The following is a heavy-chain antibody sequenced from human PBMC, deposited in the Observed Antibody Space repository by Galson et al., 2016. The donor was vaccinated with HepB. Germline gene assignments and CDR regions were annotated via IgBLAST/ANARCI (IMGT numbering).Heavy chain of an antibody. CDR1: GFTFSTYW. J-gene: IGHJ6*02. CDR3: ARDLVDTSMGEYFYYYGLDV. CDR2: IKQDGSEK. V-gene: IGHV3-7*03. D-gene: IGHD5-18*01. Sequence: SLRLSCAGSGFTFSTYWMTWVRQAPGKGLEWVANIKQDGSEKYYVDSVKGRFTISRDNAKNTLYLQMNSLRADDTAVYYCARDLVDTSMGEYFYYYGLDVWGQGTTVTVAS.